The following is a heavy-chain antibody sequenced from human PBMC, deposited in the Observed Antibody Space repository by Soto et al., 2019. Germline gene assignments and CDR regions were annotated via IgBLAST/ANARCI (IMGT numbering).Heavy chain of an antibody. CDR2: INHSGST. CDR3: AREGGYCSSTSCYHYGMDV. Sequence: PSETLSLTCAVYGGSFSGYYWSWIRQPPGKGLEWIGEINHSGSTNYNPSLKSRVTISVDTSKNQFSLKLSSVTAADTAVYYCAREGGYCSSTSCYHYGMDVWGQGTTVTVSS. D-gene: IGHD2-2*01. CDR1: GGSFSGYY. J-gene: IGHJ6*02. V-gene: IGHV4-34*01.